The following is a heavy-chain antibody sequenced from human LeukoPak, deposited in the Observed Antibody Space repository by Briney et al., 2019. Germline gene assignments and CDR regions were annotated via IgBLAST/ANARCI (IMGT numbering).Heavy chain of an antibody. CDR2: IYYSGST. D-gene: IGHD5-18*01. CDR3: ARENGYRYDY. Sequence: PSETLSLTCAVYGGSFSGYYWSWIRQPPGKGLEWIGYIYYSGSTNYNPSLKSRVTISVDTSKNQFSLRLSSVTAADTAVYYCARENGYRYDYWGQGTLVTVSS. J-gene: IGHJ4*02. V-gene: IGHV4-59*01. CDR1: GGSFSGYY.